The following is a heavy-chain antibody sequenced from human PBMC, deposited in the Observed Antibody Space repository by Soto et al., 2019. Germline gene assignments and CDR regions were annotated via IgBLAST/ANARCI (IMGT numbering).Heavy chain of an antibody. CDR1: GGTFSSYA. Sequence: QVQLVQSGAEVKKPGSSVTVSCKASGGTFSSYAISCVRQAPGQGLEWMGGIIPIFGTTNYAQKFQGRVTITAYKTTSRAYMELSSLRSENTVVYYCARRDIVVVPAARNYYYYGMDVWGQGTTVTVS. D-gene: IGHD2-2*01. CDR2: IIPIFGTT. CDR3: ARRDIVVVPAARNYYYYGMDV. V-gene: IGHV1-69*06. J-gene: IGHJ6*02.